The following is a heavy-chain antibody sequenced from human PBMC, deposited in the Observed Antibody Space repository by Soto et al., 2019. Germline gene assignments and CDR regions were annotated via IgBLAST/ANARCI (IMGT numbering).Heavy chain of an antibody. CDR1: GFTFSNYA. Sequence: QVQLVESGGGVIQPGRSLRLSCAASGFTFSNYAMYWVRQAPGQGLEWVAVISYDGSNKYYADSVKGRFTISRDNSKNTLYLQMNSLRAEDTALSYCARRGEVTTGYYYFDYWGQGTLVTVSS. CDR3: ARRGEVTTGYYYFDY. V-gene: IGHV3-30-3*01. J-gene: IGHJ4*02. CDR2: ISYDGSNK. D-gene: IGHD3-9*01.